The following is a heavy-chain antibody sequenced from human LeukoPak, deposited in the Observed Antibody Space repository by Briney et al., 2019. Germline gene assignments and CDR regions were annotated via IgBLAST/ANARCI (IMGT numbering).Heavy chain of an antibody. CDR3: ARGGDQLLRVNWFDP. D-gene: IGHD2-2*01. CDR1: GYSFTSYW. CDR2: IYPGDSDT. V-gene: IGHV5-51*01. J-gene: IGHJ5*02. Sequence: GESLKISCKGSGYSFTSYWIGWVRQMPGKGLEWRGIIYPGDSDTRYSPSFQGQVTISANKSISTAYLQWSSLKASDTAMYYCARGGDQLLRVNWFDPWGQGTLVTVSS.